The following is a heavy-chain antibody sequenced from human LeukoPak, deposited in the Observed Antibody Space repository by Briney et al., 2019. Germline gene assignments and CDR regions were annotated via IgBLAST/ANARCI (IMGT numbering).Heavy chain of an antibody. CDR3: ATHPPSQFSFDF. CDR2: INHIFGTA. V-gene: IGHV1-69*13. Sequence: ASVKVSCKASGDTFSRYAISWVRQAPGQGLQWLGGINHIFGTASYAQKFQVRVTVIADESTSTAYMELTSLTSEDTAVYYCATHPPSQFSFDFWGQGTLVTVSS. J-gene: IGHJ4*02. CDR1: GDTFSRYA. D-gene: IGHD5-24*01.